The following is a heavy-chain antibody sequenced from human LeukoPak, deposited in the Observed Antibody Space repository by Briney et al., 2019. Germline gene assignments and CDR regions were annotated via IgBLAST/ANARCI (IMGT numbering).Heavy chain of an antibody. CDR2: ISWNSGSI. CDR1: GFTFDDYA. CDR3: AKDQGYYDSSGYYNGYDY. J-gene: IGHJ4*02. D-gene: IGHD3-22*01. V-gene: IGHV3-9*01. Sequence: GGSLRLSCAASGFTFDDYAMPWVRQAPGKGLEWVSGISWNSGSIGYADSVKGRFTISRDNAKNSLYLQMNSLRAEDTALYYCAKDQGYYDSSGYYNGYDYWGQGTLVTVSS.